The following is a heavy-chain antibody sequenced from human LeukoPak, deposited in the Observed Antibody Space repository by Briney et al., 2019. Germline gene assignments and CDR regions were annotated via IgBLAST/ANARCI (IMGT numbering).Heavy chain of an antibody. CDR1: GFTFSSYG. D-gene: IGHD3-22*01. CDR2: IRYDGSNK. V-gene: IGHV3-30*02. J-gene: IGHJ4*02. CDR3: AREGLSYYYDSSGYPDY. Sequence: GGSLRLSCAASGFTFSSYGMHWVRQAPGKGLEWVAFIRYDGSNKYYADSVKGRFTISRDNSKNTLYLQMNSLRAEDTAVYYCAREGLSYYYDSSGYPDYWGQGTLVTVSS.